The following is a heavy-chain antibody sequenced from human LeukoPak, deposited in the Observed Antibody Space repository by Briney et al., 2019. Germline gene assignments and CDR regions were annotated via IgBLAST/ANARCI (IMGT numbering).Heavy chain of an antibody. V-gene: IGHV3-11*01. Sequence: GGSLRLSCAASGFTFSDYYMSWIPEAPGKGVECVSHISTSGSRIYYADSVKGRFTISRDNAKNSLYLQMNSLRAEDTAVYYCARLAYDYIWGSYRPLDYWGQGTLVTVSS. D-gene: IGHD3-16*02. CDR1: GFTFSDYY. CDR2: ISTSGSRI. J-gene: IGHJ4*02. CDR3: ARLAYDYIWGSYRPLDY.